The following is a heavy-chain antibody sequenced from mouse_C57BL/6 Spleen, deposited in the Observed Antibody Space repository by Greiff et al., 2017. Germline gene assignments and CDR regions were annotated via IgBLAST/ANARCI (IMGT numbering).Heavy chain of an antibody. CDR1: GFTFSDYG. V-gene: IGHV5-17*01. CDR3: ARRLRLPMDY. Sequence: EVHLVESGGGLVKPGGSLKLSCAASGFTFSDYGMHWVRQAPEKGLEWVAYISSGSSTIYYADTVKGRFTISRDNAKNTLFLQMTSLRSEDTAMYYCARRLRLPMDYWGQGTSVTVSS. CDR2: ISSGSSTI. J-gene: IGHJ4*01. D-gene: IGHD3-2*02.